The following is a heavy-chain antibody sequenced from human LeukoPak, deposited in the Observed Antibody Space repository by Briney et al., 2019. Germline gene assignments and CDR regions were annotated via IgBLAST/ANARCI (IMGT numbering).Heavy chain of an antibody. Sequence: ASVKVSCKASGYTFTGYYMHWVRQAPGQGLEWMGWINPNSGGTNYAQKFQGKVTMTRDTSISTASMELSRLGSDDTAVYYCARGGEEVAAAYYFDYWGQGTLVTVSS. CDR2: INPNSGGT. CDR3: ARGGEEVAAAYYFDY. V-gene: IGHV1-2*02. D-gene: IGHD6-13*01. CDR1: GYTFTGYY. J-gene: IGHJ4*02.